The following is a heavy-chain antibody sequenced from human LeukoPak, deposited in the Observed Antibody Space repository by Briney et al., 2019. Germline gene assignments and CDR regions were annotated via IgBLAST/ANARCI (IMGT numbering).Heavy chain of an antibody. CDR1: GYSIRSGFY. CDR3: ARRGMITFGGVKAIDY. V-gene: IGHV4-38-2*02. D-gene: IGHD3-16*01. CDR2: IYHSGIT. Sequence: SETLSLTCTVSGYSIRSGFYWGWIRQPPGKGLEWIGNIYHSGITYSTPSLKSRVTISVDTSKNQFYLKLSSVTAADTAVYYCARRGMITFGGVKAIDYWGQGTLVTVSS. J-gene: IGHJ4*02.